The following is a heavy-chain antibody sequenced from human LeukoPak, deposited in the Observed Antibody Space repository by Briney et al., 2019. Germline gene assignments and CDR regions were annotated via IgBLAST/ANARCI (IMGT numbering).Heavy chain of an antibody. CDR3: ARRNYDILTGYYNDYFDY. Sequence: GESLRISCQASGFNFPSFWISWVRQMPGKGLEWIGRIDPNDSDTNYRPAFQGHVTISVDKSITTAYLQWSSLKASDTAMYYCARRNYDILTGYYNDYFDYWGQGTLVTVSS. V-gene: IGHV5-10-1*01. J-gene: IGHJ4*02. CDR2: IDPNDSDT. CDR1: GFNFPSFW. D-gene: IGHD3-9*01.